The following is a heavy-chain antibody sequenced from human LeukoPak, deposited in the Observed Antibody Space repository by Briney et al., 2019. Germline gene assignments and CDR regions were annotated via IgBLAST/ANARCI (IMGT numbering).Heavy chain of an antibody. CDR2: SSYSGST. J-gene: IGHJ5*02. D-gene: IGHD3-9*01. CDR3: ARILRYFDWLTPCTWFDP. Sequence: SETLSLTCTVSGGSVSSYYWSWIRQPPGKGLEWIGYSSYSGSTNYNPSLKSRVTISVDTSKNQFSLKLSSVTAADTAVYYCARILRYFDWLTPCTWFDPWGQGTLVTVSS. CDR1: GGSVSSYY. V-gene: IGHV4-59*02.